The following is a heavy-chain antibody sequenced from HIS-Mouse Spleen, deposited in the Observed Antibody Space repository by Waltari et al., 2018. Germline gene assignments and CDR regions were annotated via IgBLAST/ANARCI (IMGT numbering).Heavy chain of an antibody. CDR2: INPNGGGT. J-gene: IGHJ5*02. D-gene: IGHD6-6*01. CDR3: ARGPFSSSSNWFDP. Sequence: QVQLVQSGAEVKKPGASVTVSCKASGYTFTGYYMHWVRRAPGQGLGWVGWINPNGGGTNPAPKLRGGVTMPRDTSISTAYMGLSRLGSEDTAVYYCARGPFSSSSNWFDPWGQGTLVTVSS. V-gene: IGHV1-2*02. CDR1: GYTFTGYY.